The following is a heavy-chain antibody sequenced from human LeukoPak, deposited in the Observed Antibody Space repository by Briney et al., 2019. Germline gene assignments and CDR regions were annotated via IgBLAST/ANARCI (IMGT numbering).Heavy chain of an antibody. V-gene: IGHV3-15*01. D-gene: IGHD2/OR15-2a*01. CDR2: IKSDGTT. CDR1: GFTFINAW. Sequence: GGSLRLSCATSGFTFINAWLSWVRQAPGKGLEWVGRIKSDGTTDYAAPVKGRFTISRDVSKAILYLQMNSQKTEDTAIYYCTTVSHFYLGGQGTLVTVSS. J-gene: IGHJ4*02. CDR3: TTVSHFYL.